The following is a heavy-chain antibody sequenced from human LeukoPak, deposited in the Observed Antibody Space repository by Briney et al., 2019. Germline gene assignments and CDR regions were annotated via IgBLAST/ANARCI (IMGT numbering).Heavy chain of an antibody. CDR1: GFTFSNYW. CDR2: IKPDGGEQ. CDR3: AREQRTFDY. D-gene: IGHD5-24*01. J-gene: IGHJ4*02. V-gene: IGHV3-7*03. Sequence: PGGSLRLSCVASGFTFSNYWMNWVRQAPGKGLEWVANIKPDGGEQYYVDSVKGRFTISRDNADNSLYLQLSSQRAEDTAVYYCAREQRTFDYWGQGILVTVSS.